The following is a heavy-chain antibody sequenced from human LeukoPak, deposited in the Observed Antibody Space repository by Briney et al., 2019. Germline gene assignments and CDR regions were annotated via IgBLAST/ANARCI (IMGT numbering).Heavy chain of an antibody. D-gene: IGHD3-22*01. J-gene: IGHJ4*02. CDR2: ISYDGSNK. V-gene: IGHV3-30*18. CDR3: AKESYYDSSGYVY. CDR1: GFTFSSYG. Sequence: GGSLRLSCAASGFTFSSYGMHWVRQAPGKGLEWVAVISYDGSNKYYADSVKGRFTISRDNSKNTLYLQMNSLRAEDTAVYYCAKESYYDSSGYVYWGQGTLVTVSS.